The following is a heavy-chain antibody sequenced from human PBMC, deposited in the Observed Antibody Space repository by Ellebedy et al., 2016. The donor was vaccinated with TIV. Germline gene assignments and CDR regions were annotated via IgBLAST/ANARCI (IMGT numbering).Heavy chain of an antibody. D-gene: IGHD6-19*01. V-gene: IGHV3-49*03. J-gene: IGHJ4*02. CDR1: GFTFGDYA. Sequence: GESLKISCTASGFTFGDYAMSWFRQAPGKGLEWVGFIRSKAYGGTTEYAAYVKGRFTISRDDSKSIAYLQMNSLKTEDTAVYYCTRVRSGGWLLDYWGQGTLVTVSS. CDR2: IRSKAYGGTT. CDR3: TRVRSGGWLLDY.